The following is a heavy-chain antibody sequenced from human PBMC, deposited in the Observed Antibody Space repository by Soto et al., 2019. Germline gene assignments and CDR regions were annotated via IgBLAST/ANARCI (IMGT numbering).Heavy chain of an antibody. V-gene: IGHV1-18*01. D-gene: IGHD6-19*01. Sequence: ASVKVSCKASGYTFTSCGISWVRQAPGQGLAWMGWINAYNGNTNYAQKLQGTVTMTTDTSTTTAYMELRSLRSDDTAVYYCARTDTHSSGWTFDYWGQGTLVTVSS. CDR1: GYTFTSCG. CDR3: ARTDTHSSGWTFDY. CDR2: INAYNGNT. J-gene: IGHJ4*02.